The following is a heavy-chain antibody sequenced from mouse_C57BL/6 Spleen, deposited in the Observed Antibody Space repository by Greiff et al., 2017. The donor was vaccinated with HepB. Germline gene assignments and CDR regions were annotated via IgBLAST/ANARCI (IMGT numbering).Heavy chain of an antibody. D-gene: IGHD1-1*01. V-gene: IGHV1-59*01. CDR2: IDPSDSYT. J-gene: IGHJ2*01. Sequence: QVQLQQPGAELVRPGTSVKLSCKASGYTFTSYWMHWVKQRPGQGLEWIGVIDPSDSYTNYNQKFKGKAILTVDTSSSTAYMQLSSLTSKYSAVFYCARMPSVVATPFDYWGQGTTLTVSS. CDR3: ARMPSVVATPFDY. CDR1: GYTFTSYW.